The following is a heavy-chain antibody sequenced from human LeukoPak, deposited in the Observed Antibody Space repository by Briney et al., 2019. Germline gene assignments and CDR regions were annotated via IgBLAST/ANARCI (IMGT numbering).Heavy chain of an antibody. Sequence: PSETLSLTCTLSAGSISSGGYYWSWIRQHPGKGLECIVYIYYSGSTYYNTSLKSRVTISVDTSKNQLSLKLSSVTAADTAVYYCARDTEIWSGLPRLSDWGQGTLVTVSS. J-gene: IGHJ4*02. CDR3: ARDTEIWSGLPRLSD. D-gene: IGHD3-3*01. CDR2: IYYSGST. CDR1: AGSISSGGYY. V-gene: IGHV4-31*03.